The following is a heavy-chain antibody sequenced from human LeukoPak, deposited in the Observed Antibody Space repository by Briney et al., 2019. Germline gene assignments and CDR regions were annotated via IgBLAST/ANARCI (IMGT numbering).Heavy chain of an antibody. CDR2: IYHSGST. J-gene: IGHJ4*02. V-gene: IGHV4-39*07. D-gene: IGHD3-10*01. CDR3: ARDEGSGSYYGGFFDY. Sequence: PSETLSLTCTVSGGSISSSSYYWGWIRQPPGKGLEWIGSIYHSGSTYYNPSLKSRVTISVDTSKDQFSLKLSSVTAADTAVYYCARDEGSGSYYGGFFDYWGQGTLVTVSS. CDR1: GGSISSSSYY.